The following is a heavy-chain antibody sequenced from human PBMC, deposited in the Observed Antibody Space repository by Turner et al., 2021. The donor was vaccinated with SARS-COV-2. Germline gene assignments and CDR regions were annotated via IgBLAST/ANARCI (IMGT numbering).Heavy chain of an antibody. CDR1: GGSIRRGAYY. V-gene: IGHV4-30-4*01. CDR2: IYYSGST. CDR3: ARVVVLRRAYFDY. D-gene: IGHD2-8*01. Sequence: QVQLQASGPGLVKPSQTLSLTCPVSGGSIRRGAYYWSWIRQPPGKGLEWIGYIYYSGSTYYNPSLKSRVTISVDTSKNHFSLKLSSVTVADTAVYYCARVVVLRRAYFDYWGQGTLVTVSS. J-gene: IGHJ4*02.